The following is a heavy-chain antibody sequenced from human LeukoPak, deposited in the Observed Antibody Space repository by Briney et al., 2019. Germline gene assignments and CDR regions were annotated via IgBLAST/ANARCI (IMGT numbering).Heavy chain of an antibody. CDR1: GFTFSSYE. Sequence: PGGSLRLSCAASGFTFSSYEMNWVRQAPGKGLEWVSYISSSGSTIYYADSVKGRFTISRDNSKNTLYLQMNSLRAEDTAVYYCARETAMGKDYYYYYMDVWGKGTTVTISS. V-gene: IGHV3-48*03. D-gene: IGHD5-18*01. J-gene: IGHJ6*03. CDR2: ISSSGSTI. CDR3: ARETAMGKDYYYYYMDV.